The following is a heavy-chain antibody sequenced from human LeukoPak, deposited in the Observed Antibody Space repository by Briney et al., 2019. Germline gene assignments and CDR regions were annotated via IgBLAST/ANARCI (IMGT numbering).Heavy chain of an antibody. V-gene: IGHV3-15*01. Sequence: PGGSLRLSCAASGFTFSNAWMSWVRQAPGKGLEWVGRIKSKTDGGTTDYAAPVKGRFTISRDDSKNTLYLRMNSLKTEDTAVYYCTTVPRYCSGGSCSQFDYWGQGTLVTVSS. CDR1: GFTFSNAW. CDR2: IKSKTDGGTT. J-gene: IGHJ4*02. CDR3: TTVPRYCSGGSCSQFDY. D-gene: IGHD2-15*01.